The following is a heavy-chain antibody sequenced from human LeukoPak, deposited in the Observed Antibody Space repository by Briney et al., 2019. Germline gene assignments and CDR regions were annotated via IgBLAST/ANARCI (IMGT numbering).Heavy chain of an antibody. J-gene: IGHJ4*02. CDR3: ARDDGSYYV. Sequence: PGGSLRLSCAASGFTFSIYWMSWVRQAPGKGLEWVANIKQDGSEKYYVDSVKGRFTISRDNAKNTLYLQMNSLRAEDTAVYYCARDDGSYYVWGQGALVTVSS. CDR2: IKQDGSEK. D-gene: IGHD1-26*01. CDR1: GFTFSIYW. V-gene: IGHV3-7*01.